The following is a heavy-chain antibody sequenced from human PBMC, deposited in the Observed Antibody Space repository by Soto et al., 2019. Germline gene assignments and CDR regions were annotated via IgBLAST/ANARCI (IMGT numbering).Heavy chain of an antibody. Sequence: ASVKVSCKASGYTFTSYGISWVRQAPGQGLEWMGWISAYNGNTNYAQKLQGRVTMTTDTSTSTAYMELRSLRSDDTAVYYCAREIVVVPAAGYNWFDPWGQGTLVTVSS. CDR2: ISAYNGNT. V-gene: IGHV1-18*01. D-gene: IGHD2-2*01. CDR3: AREIVVVPAAGYNWFDP. J-gene: IGHJ5*02. CDR1: GYTFTSYG.